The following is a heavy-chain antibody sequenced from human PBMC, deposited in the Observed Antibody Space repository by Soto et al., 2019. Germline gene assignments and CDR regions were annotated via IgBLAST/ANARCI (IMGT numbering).Heavy chain of an antibody. D-gene: IGHD2-2*01. Sequence: SETLSLTCTVSGGSISGYYWSWIRQPPGKGLEWIGYISYSGNTNYNPSLKSRVTISVDTSKNQFSLKLSSVTAADTAVYYCAGSYCSSTSCYSGYSPWFDPWGQGTLVTVSS. CDR3: AGSYCSSTSCYSGYSPWFDP. CDR1: GGSISGYY. CDR2: ISYSGNT. V-gene: IGHV4-59*01. J-gene: IGHJ5*02.